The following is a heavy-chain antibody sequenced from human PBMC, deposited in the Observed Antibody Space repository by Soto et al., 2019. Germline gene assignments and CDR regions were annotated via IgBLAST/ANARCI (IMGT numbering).Heavy chain of an antibody. CDR1: GGSFSGYY. V-gene: IGHV4-34*01. CDR2: INHSGST. CDR3: ARVVIAAAGTLYYYYGMDV. Sequence: PSETLSLTCAVYGGSFSGYYWSWIRQPPGKGLEWIGEINHSGSTNYNPSLKSRVTISVDTSKSQFSLKLSSVTAADTAVYYCARVVIAAAGTLYYYYGMDVWGQGTTVTVSS. J-gene: IGHJ6*02. D-gene: IGHD6-13*01.